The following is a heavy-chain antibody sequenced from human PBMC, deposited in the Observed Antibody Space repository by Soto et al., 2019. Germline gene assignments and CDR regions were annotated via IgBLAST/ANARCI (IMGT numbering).Heavy chain of an antibody. CDR1: QFPFDVYS. CDR3: ARDRGSSGMFELDV. Sequence: PGGSLRLSCVASQFPFDVYSMHWVRQAPGKGLEWVSYIRHTTSATFYADAVKGRFTISRDNRKNSLFLQMNSLRDDDTGVYFCARDRGSSGMFELDVWGPGTLGTVSS. J-gene: IGHJ3*01. CDR2: IRHTTSAT. D-gene: IGHD6-19*01. V-gene: IGHV3-48*02.